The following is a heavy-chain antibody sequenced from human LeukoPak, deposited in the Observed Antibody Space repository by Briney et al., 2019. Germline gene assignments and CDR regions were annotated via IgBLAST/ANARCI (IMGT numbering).Heavy chain of an antibody. CDR2: IIPIFGTA. Sequence: GASVKVSCKASGGTFSSYAISWVRQAPGQGLEWMGGIIPIFGTANYAQKFQGRVTITTDESTSTAYMELSSLRSEDTAVYYCARQGLPAASGAFDIWGQGTMVTVSS. V-gene: IGHV1-69*05. J-gene: IGHJ3*02. CDR3: ARQGLPAASGAFDI. D-gene: IGHD2-2*01. CDR1: GGTFSSYA.